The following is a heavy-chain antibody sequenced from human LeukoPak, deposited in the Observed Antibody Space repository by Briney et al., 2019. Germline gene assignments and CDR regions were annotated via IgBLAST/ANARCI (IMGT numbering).Heavy chain of an antibody. V-gene: IGHV3-64D*06. CDR3: VKDGSGSYYTYYFDY. Sequence: GGSLRLSCSASGFTFSRYAMHWVRQAPGKGLGYVSAISSNGGSTYYADSVKGRFTISRDNSKNTLYLQMSSLRAGDRAVYYCVKDGSGSYYTYYFDYWGQGTLVTVSS. D-gene: IGHD3-10*01. CDR2: ISSNGGST. J-gene: IGHJ4*02. CDR1: GFTFSRYA.